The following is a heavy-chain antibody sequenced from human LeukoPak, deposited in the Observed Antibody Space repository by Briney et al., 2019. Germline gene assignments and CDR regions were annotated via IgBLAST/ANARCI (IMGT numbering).Heavy chain of an antibody. CDR1: GGSISSGDYY. CDR2: IYYSGST. V-gene: IGHV4-30-4*01. D-gene: IGHD6-19*01. J-gene: IGHJ4*02. Sequence: SQTLSLTCTVSGGSISSGDYYWSWIRQPLGKGLEWIGYIYYSGSTYYNPSLKSRVTISVDTSKNQFSLKLSSVTAADTAVYYCAREQGSGRFDYWGQGTLVTVSS. CDR3: AREQGSGRFDY.